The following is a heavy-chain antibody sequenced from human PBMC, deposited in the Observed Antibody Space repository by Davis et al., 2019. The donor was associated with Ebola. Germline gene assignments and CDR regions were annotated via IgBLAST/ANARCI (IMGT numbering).Heavy chain of an antibody. D-gene: IGHD6-13*01. V-gene: IGHV1-2*02. CDR1: GYTFTGYY. CDR2: INPNSGGT. Sequence: ASVKVSCKASGYTFTGYYMHWVRQAPGQGLEWMGWINPNSGGTNYAQKFQGRVTMTRDTSISTAYMELSRLRSDDTAVYYCARDLGYYSSSSSYYYYYMDVWGKGTTVTVSS. J-gene: IGHJ6*03. CDR3: ARDLGYYSSSSSYYYYYMDV.